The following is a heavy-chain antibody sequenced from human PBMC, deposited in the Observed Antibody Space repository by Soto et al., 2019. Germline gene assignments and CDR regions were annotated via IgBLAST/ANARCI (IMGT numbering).Heavy chain of an antibody. CDR3: ARAIFVGGYYYYYMDV. CDR1: GGSISSYY. J-gene: IGHJ6*03. V-gene: IGHV4-59*01. CDR2: IYYSGST. D-gene: IGHD1-26*01. Sequence: QVQLQESGPGLVKPSETLSLTCTVSGGSISSYYWSWIRQPPGKGLEWIGYIYYSGSTNYNPSLKSRVTISVDTSKNQFSLKLSSVTAADTAVYYCARAIFVGGYYYYYMDVWGKGTTVTVSS.